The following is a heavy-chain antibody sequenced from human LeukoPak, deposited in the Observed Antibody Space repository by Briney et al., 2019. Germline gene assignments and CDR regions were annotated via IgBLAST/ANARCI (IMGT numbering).Heavy chain of an antibody. CDR3: ARRTRGTSGGYFDY. CDR2: ISPSGDIT. D-gene: IGHD4-17*01. J-gene: IGHJ4*02. CDR1: GFIFSSHG. V-gene: IGHV3-23*01. Sequence: PGGSLRLSCAASGFIFSSHGMNWVRQAPGTGLEWVSGISPSGDITYYADSVKGRFTISRDNSKNTVYLQMDSLRFEDAAVYYCARRTRGTSGGYFDYWGQGTLVAVYS.